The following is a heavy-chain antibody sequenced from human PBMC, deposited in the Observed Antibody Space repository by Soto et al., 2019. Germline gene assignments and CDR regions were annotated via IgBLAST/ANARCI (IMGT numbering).Heavy chain of an antibody. V-gene: IGHV4-30-4*01. CDR1: GGSISSCDYY. D-gene: IGHD5-18*01. CDR2: IYYSGST. Sequence: SETLSLTCTVSGGSISSCDYYWSWIRQPPGKGLEWIGYIYYSGSTYYNPSLKSRVTISVDTSKNQFSLKLSSVTAADTAVYYCASWDTAMVYFDYWGQGTLVTVSS. J-gene: IGHJ4*02. CDR3: ASWDTAMVYFDY.